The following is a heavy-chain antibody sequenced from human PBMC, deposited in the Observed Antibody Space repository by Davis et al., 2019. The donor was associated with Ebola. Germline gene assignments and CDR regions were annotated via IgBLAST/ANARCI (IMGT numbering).Heavy chain of an antibody. D-gene: IGHD3-3*01. J-gene: IGHJ6*02. CDR1: GGSFIGYY. V-gene: IGHV4-34*01. CDR3: ARGYRRYYDQRYGMDV. CDR2: INHSGST. Sequence: MPSETLSLTCPLYGGSFIGYYWSWIRQPPGKGLEWIGEINHSGSTNYNPSLKSQVTISVDTSKNQFSLKLSSVTAADTAVYYCARGYRRYYDQRYGMDVWGQGTTVTVSS.